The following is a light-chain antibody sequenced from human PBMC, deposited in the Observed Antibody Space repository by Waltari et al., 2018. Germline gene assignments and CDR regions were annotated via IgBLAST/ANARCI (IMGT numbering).Light chain of an antibody. CDR1: QSLVHSDGKTY. CDR2: KVF. J-gene: IGKJ1*01. Sequence: DVVMTQYPLSLPVTLGQPATISCRSRQSLVHSDGKTYLNWFQQRPGQSLRRLIYKVFNRDTGVPERFSGSGSGTDFTLTISWVEAEDVGTYYCMQATQWPLTFGQGTKVEIK. CDR3: MQATQWPLT. V-gene: IGKV2-30*02.